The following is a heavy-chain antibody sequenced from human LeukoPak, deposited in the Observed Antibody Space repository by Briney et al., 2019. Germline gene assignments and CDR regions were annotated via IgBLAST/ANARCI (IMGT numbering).Heavy chain of an antibody. CDR3: TSDSDRNSPLDH. CDR2: IRTKANGETT. V-gene: IGHV3-49*04. J-gene: IGHJ5*02. Sequence: PGGSLRLSCTASGFSSADSAVTRVRQAPGEGLEFLGFIRTKANGETTEYAASVKGRFTISRDDSENIAYLQMNSLKAEDTGVYFCTSDSDRNSPLDHWGQGTLVTVSS. CDR1: GFSSADSA. D-gene: IGHD1-7*01.